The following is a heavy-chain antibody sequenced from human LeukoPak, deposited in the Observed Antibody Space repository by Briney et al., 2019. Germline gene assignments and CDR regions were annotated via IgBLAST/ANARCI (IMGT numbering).Heavy chain of an antibody. J-gene: IGHJ4*02. CDR2: INPNSGGT. D-gene: IGHD3-9*01. CDR3: ARYYDILTGYDHPFDY. CDR1: GYTFTGYY. Sequence: SVKVSCKASGYTFTGYYMHWVRQAPGQGLEWMGWINPNSGGTNYAQKFQGRVTMTRDTSISTAYMELSRLRSDDTAVYYCARYYDILTGYDHPFDYWGQGTLVTVSS. V-gene: IGHV1-2*02.